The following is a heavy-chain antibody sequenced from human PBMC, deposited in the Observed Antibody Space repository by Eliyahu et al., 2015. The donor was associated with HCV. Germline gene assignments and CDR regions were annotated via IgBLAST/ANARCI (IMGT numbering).Heavy chain of an antibody. CDR3: ARERPDYGDYIAFDY. CDR2: IYYSGST. Sequence: LVKPSETLSLTCTVSGGSISSYYWSWIRQPPGKGLEWIGYIYYSGSTNYNPSLKSRVTISVDTSKNQFSLKLSSVAPADTAVYYCARERPDYGDYIAFDYWGQGTLVTVSS. J-gene: IGHJ4*02. V-gene: IGHV4-59*01. D-gene: IGHD4-17*01. CDR1: GGSISSYY.